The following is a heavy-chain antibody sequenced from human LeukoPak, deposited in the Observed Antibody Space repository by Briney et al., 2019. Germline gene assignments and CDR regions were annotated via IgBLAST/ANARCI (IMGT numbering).Heavy chain of an antibody. CDR1: GFTLSSYG. Sequence: GRSLRLSCTASGFTLSSYGMHWVRQAPGKGLEWVTVIWHDGSNKYYADSVKGRFTISRDNSKNTLYLQINSLRAEDTAVYHCAKDLNPREAGATIDYWGQGTLVTVSS. CDR3: AKDLNPREAGATIDY. D-gene: IGHD1-26*01. J-gene: IGHJ4*02. CDR2: IWHDGSNK. V-gene: IGHV3-33*06.